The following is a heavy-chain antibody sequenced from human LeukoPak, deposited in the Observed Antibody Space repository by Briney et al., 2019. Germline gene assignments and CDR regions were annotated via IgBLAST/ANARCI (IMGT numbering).Heavy chain of an antibody. CDR2: ISGSGGST. V-gene: IGHV3-23*01. CDR1: GFTFSSYA. D-gene: IGHD6-19*01. CDR3: AKSAPGYSSGWFDN. Sequence: GGSLRLSCAASGFTFSSYAMSWVRQAPGKGLEGVPVISGSGGSTYYADSVKGRFTISRDNSKTTLYLQMNSLRAEDTAVYYCAKSAPGYSSGWFDNWGQGTLVTVSS. J-gene: IGHJ5*02.